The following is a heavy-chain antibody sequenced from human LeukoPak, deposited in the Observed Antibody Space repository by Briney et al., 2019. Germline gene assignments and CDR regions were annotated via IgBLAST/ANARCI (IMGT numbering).Heavy chain of an antibody. V-gene: IGHV3-11*04. J-gene: IGHJ4*02. CDR1: GFTFSDYF. D-gene: IGHD3-3*01. CDR2: IGSGGTGV. Sequence: GGSLRLSCAASGFTFSDYFMTWIRQAPGTGLEWISYIGSGGTGVSYADSVKGRFTISRDNAKNSLYLEVNSLRAEDTAVYFCARGGHYDFWSGFRQIDYWGQGILVTVSS. CDR3: ARGGHYDFWSGFRQIDY.